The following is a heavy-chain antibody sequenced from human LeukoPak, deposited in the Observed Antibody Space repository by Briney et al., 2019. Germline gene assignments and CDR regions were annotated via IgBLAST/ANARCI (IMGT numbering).Heavy chain of an antibody. V-gene: IGHV1-24*01. CDR3: ATGGPMIAVVITSRPFDI. CDR1: GYSLTELS. CDR2: FDPEYQKT. Sequence: ASVRVSCKLSGYSLTELSIHWVRQAPGKGLEWMGGFDPEYQKTIYAERFQDRVALTEDTSTDTAYMELSSQRSDDTAVYYCATGGPMIAVVITSRPFDIWGQGTMVTVSS. D-gene: IGHD3-22*01. J-gene: IGHJ3*02.